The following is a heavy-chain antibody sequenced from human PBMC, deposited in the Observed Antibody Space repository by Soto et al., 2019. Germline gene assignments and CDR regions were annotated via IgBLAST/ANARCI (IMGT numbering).Heavy chain of an antibody. CDR3: ARGGQDFWSGPFDY. CDR2: IDTSGST. CDR1: GGSVSNYY. D-gene: IGHD3-3*01. J-gene: IGHJ4*02. V-gene: IGHV4-4*07. Sequence: SETLSLTCTVSGGSVSNYYCNWIRQPAGKGLEWIGRIDTSGSTNYNPSLKSRVTMSVDTSKQEFSLKLSSVTAADTALYYCARGGQDFWSGPFDYWGRGALVTVSS.